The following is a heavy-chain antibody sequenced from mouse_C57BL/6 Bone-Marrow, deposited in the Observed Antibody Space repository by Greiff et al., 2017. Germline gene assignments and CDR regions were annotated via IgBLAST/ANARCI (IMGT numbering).Heavy chain of an antibody. Sequence: EVMLVESGGGLVQPGGSLSLSCAASGFTFTDYYMSWVRQPPGKALEWLGFIRNKANGYTTEYSASVKGRFTISRDNSQSILYLQMNALRAEDSATYDCARFSTVYGPYAMDYGGQGTSGTVSS. D-gene: IGHD1-1*01. CDR1: GFTFTDYY. CDR3: ARFSTVYGPYAMDY. CDR2: IRNKANGYTT. V-gene: IGHV7-3*01. J-gene: IGHJ4*01.